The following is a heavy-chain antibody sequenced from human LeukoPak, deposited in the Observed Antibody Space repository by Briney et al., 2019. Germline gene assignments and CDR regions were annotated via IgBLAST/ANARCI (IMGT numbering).Heavy chain of an antibody. J-gene: IGHJ4*02. Sequence: GRSLRLSCAASGFTFSSYGMHWVRQAPGKGPEWVAVISYDGSNKYYGDSVKGRFTISRDNSKNTLYLQMNSLRAEDTAVYYCAKDRGEQLYDYWGQGTLVTVSS. V-gene: IGHV3-30*18. CDR2: ISYDGSNK. CDR3: AKDRGEQLYDY. CDR1: GFTFSSYG. D-gene: IGHD6-6*01.